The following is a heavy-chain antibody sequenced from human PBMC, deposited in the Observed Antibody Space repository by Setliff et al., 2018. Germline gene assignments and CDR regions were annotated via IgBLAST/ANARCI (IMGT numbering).Heavy chain of an antibody. J-gene: IGHJ4*02. Sequence: ASVKVSCKASGYTFNNYGITWVRQAPGQGLEWMGWINNYSFKTTYPQKFLDRVTVTTDTSATTAYMELKNLRSDDTAVYYCARINFYVSSGYYYAPELWGQGTTVTVSS. D-gene: IGHD3-22*01. CDR1: GYTFNNYG. CDR3: ARINFYVSSGYYYAPEL. CDR2: INNYSFKT. V-gene: IGHV1-18*01.